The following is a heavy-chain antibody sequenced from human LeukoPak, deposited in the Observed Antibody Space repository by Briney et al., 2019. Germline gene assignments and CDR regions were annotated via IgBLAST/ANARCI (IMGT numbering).Heavy chain of an antibody. CDR1: GFTFDDYA. Sequence: GRSLRLSCAASGFTFDDYAMHWVRQAPGKGLEWVSGISWNSGSIGYADSVKGRFTISRDNAKNSLYLQMNSLRAEDTALYYCAKDTMVRGAHDAFDIWGQGTMVTASS. V-gene: IGHV3-9*01. CDR3: AKDTMVRGAHDAFDI. D-gene: IGHD3-10*01. CDR2: ISWNSGSI. J-gene: IGHJ3*02.